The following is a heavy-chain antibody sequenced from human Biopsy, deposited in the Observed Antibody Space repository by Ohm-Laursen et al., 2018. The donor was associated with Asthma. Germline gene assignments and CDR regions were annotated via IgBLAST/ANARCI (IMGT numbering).Heavy chain of an antibody. Sequence: SLRLSCSASGFSFSRYGMHWVRQAPGKGLEWVAVISFDGSNKYYGDSVKGRFTIARDNSKNTVYLQMNSLRAEDTAVYYCASYEVVTAILPMGVWGQGTTVTVSS. CDR2: ISFDGSNK. V-gene: IGHV3-30*03. D-gene: IGHD2-21*02. CDR3: ASYEVVTAILPMGV. CDR1: GFSFSRYG. J-gene: IGHJ6*02.